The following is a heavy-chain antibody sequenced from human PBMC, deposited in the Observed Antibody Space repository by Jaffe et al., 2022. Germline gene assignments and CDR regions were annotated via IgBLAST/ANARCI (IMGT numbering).Heavy chain of an antibody. CDR3: VRTDGYNLNLLDY. CDR1: GFTFSSYE. CDR2: ISASGATI. D-gene: IGHD5-12*01. J-gene: IGHJ4*02. V-gene: IGHV3-48*03. Sequence: EVQLVESGGGLVQPGGSLRLSCAASGFTFSSYEMNWVRQPPGKGLEWVSYISASGATIYYADSVKGRFTISRDNAKNSLFLQMNSLRAEDTAVYYCVRTDGYNLNLLDYWGQGALVTVSS.